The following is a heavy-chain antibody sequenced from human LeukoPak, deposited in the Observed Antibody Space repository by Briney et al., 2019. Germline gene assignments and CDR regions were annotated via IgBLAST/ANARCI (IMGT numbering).Heavy chain of an antibody. CDR1: GFTFSSYE. V-gene: IGHV3-48*03. J-gene: IGHJ4*02. CDR2: IDSSGSNI. CDR3: ARVSPATAFDY. Sequence: GGSLRLSCAASGFTFSSYEMNWVRQAPGKGLEWVSYIDSSGSNIHYADSVKGRFTISRDNSKNTLYLQMASLRDEDMGVYYCARVSPATAFDYWGQGTQVTVSS.